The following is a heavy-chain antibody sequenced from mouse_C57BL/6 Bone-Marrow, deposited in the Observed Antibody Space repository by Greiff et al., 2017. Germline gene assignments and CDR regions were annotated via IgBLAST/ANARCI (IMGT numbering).Heavy chain of an antibody. CDR1: GYTFTDYN. V-gene: IGHV1-18*01. Sequence: VQLKQSGPELVKPGASVKIPCKASGYTFTDYNMDWVKQSHGKSLEWIGDINPNNGGTIYNQKFKGKATLTVDKSSSTAYMELRSLTSEDTAVYYCARSGVTTVVPYYFDYWGQGTTLTVAS. CDR3: ARSGVTTVVPYYFDY. J-gene: IGHJ2*01. CDR2: INPNNGGT. D-gene: IGHD1-1*01.